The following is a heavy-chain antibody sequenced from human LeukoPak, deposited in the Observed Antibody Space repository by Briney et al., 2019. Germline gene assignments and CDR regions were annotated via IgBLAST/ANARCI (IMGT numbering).Heavy chain of an antibody. D-gene: IGHD1-26*01. CDR2: IYYSGSS. CDR3: ARERSGSSPHAFDI. J-gene: IGHJ3*02. Sequence: PSETLSLTCTVSGGSISSSSYYWVWIRQPPGKGLEWIGSIYYSGSSYYNPSLKSRVTISVDTSKNQFSLKLSSVTAADTAVYYCARERSGSSPHAFDIWGQGTMVTVSS. V-gene: IGHV4-39*02. CDR1: GGSISSSSYY.